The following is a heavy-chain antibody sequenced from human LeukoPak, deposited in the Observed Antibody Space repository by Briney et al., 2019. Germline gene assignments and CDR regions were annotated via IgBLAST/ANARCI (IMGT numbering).Heavy chain of an antibody. V-gene: IGHV1-2*02. CDR1: GYTFTDYY. Sequence: ASVKVSCKASGYTFTDYYMHWVRQAPGQGLEWMGWINPNSGGTYYAHKFQGRVTVTRDTSISTAYMELSSLRSDDTAIYYCATLWAIDKIKKYYFDYWGQGTLVSVSS. CDR3: ATLWAIDKIKKYYFDY. CDR2: INPNSGGT. D-gene: IGHD2-21*01. J-gene: IGHJ4*02.